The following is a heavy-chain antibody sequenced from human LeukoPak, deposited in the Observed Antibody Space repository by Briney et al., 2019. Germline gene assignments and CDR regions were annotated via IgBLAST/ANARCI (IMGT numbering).Heavy chain of an antibody. CDR3: ARDSSPLTEHSHWFDP. V-gene: IGHV4-61*02. J-gene: IGHJ5*02. CDR1: GGSISSGSYY. CDR2: IYTSGST. Sequence: SQTLSLTCTVSGGSISSGSYYWSWIRQPAGKGLEWIGRIYTSGSTNYNPSLKSRVTISVDTSKNQFSLKLSSVTAADTAVYYCARDSSPLTEHSHWFDPWGQGTLVTVSS. D-gene: IGHD6-6*01.